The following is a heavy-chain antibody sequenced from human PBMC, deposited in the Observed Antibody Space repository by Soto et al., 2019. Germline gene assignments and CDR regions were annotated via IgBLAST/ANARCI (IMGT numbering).Heavy chain of an antibody. CDR1: GFSLRNARMG. Sequence: QVTLKESGPVLVKPTETLTLTCTVSGFSLRNARMGVSWIRQPPGKALEWLAHILSSDEKSYNTSLKGRLAPSKDTSKSQVVLTMTDMDPVDTATYFCARMLAVNYYYYYVDVWGEGTTVTVSS. D-gene: IGHD3-10*01. CDR2: ILSSDEK. J-gene: IGHJ6*03. CDR3: ARMLAVNYYYYYVDV. V-gene: IGHV2-26*01.